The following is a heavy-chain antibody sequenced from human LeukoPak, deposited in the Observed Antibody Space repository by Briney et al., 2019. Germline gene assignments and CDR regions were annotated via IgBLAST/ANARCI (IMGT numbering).Heavy chain of an antibody. CDR1: GGSISSYY. D-gene: IGHD3-22*01. Sequence: SETLSLTCTVSGGSISSYYWSWIRQPPGKGLERIGYIYYSGSTNYNPSLKSRVTISVDTSKNQFSLKLSSVTAADTAVYYCARAREAYYYDSSGYYYLSYFDYWGQGTLVTVSS. CDR2: IYYSGST. CDR3: ARAREAYYYDSSGYYYLSYFDY. J-gene: IGHJ4*02. V-gene: IGHV4-59*01.